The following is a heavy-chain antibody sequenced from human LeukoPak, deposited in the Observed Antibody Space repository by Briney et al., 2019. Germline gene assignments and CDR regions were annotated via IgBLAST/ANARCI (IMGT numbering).Heavy chain of an antibody. CDR3: AREGTGTGYYFDY. Sequence: ASVKVSCKASGYTFTGYYMHWVRQAPGQGLEWMGWINPNSGGTNYAQKFQGRVTMTRDTSISTAYMELSRLRSDDTAVYYCAREGTGTGYYFDYWGQGTLDTVSS. V-gene: IGHV1-2*02. D-gene: IGHD1-14*01. J-gene: IGHJ4*02. CDR2: INPNSGGT. CDR1: GYTFTGYY.